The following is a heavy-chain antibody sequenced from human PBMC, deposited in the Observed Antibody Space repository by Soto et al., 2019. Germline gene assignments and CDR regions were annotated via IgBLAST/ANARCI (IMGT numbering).Heavy chain of an antibody. Sequence: PSETLSLTCNVFPGSIYDYYWSWIRQTPGMRLEWIGFVYSGGSAMYNPSFKSRVIISLETSKNQFSLTLTSLTAADSAVYYCARDGGEKYQLPLDYWGQGTLVTVSS. CDR1: PGSIYDYY. CDR3: ARDGGEKYQLPLDY. J-gene: IGHJ4*02. V-gene: IGHV4-59*01. D-gene: IGHD2-2*01. CDR2: VYSGGSA.